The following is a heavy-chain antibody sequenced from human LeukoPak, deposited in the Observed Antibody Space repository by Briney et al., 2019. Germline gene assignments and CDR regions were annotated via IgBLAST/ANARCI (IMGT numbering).Heavy chain of an antibody. J-gene: IGHJ4*02. CDR2: FDPEDGQA. CDR3: ARSAVVLPYYFDS. D-gene: IGHD3-16*02. Sequence: GASVKVSCKVSGHTLTELSIHWVRQAPGKGLERRGFFDPEDGQAMYPQNFQGRISITEDTSTDTVHMELRSLTSEDTAVYYCARSAVVLPYYFDSWGQGTLVTVSS. V-gene: IGHV1-24*01. CDR1: GHTLTELS.